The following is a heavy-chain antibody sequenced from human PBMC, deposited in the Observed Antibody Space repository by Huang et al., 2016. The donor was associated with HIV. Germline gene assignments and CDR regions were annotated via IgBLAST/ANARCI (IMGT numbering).Heavy chain of an antibody. V-gene: IGHV1-18*01. CDR3: ARVKILTGAFDI. J-gene: IGHJ3*02. CDR1: SYVFTSYS. CDR2: INPYNTNT. Sequence: QGHLVQSGGEVKKPGASVKVSCRASSYVFTSYSITWVRQATGQGLEWMGWINPYNTNTDYAQKFQGRVTMTADTYTSTAYMELRNLRFDDTAVYYCARVKILTGAFDIWGQGALVTVS. D-gene: IGHD3-9*01.